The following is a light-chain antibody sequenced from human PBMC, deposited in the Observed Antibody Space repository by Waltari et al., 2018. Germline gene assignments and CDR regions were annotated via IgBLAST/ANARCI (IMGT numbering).Light chain of an antibody. CDR3: QQYGSSPRT. J-gene: IGKJ1*01. Sequence: EIVMTQSPATLSVSRGGSATLSCRASLSIDDSLAWYQQKPGHPPRLLIHGASTRDTGIPVRFSGSGSGTDFTLTITGLQSEDFAVYFCQQYGSSPRTFGQGTKVEIK. V-gene: IGKV3-15*01. CDR1: LSIDDS. CDR2: GAS.